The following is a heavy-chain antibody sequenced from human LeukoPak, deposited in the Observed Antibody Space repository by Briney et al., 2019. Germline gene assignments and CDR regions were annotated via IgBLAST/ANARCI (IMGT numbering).Heavy chain of an antibody. V-gene: IGHV4-61*02. CDR2: IYTRGTT. Sequence: PSETLSLTCTVSGGSINSDTCYWSWIRQPAGKGLEWIGRIYTRGTTNYNPSLKSRVTISVDTSKTQFSLKLSSVTAADTAVYYCARTYYYDSSGPEPGAFDIWGQGTMVTVSS. D-gene: IGHD3-22*01. J-gene: IGHJ3*02. CDR1: GGSINSDTCY. CDR3: ARTYYYDSSGPEPGAFDI.